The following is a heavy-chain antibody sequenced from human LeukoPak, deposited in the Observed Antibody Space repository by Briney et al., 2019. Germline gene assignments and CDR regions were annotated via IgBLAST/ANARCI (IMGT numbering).Heavy chain of an antibody. J-gene: IGHJ3*02. CDR2: IYSSGTS. V-gene: IGHV4-4*07. CDR3: ARGYGEATREAFDI. CDR1: GGSISNYF. D-gene: IGHD4-17*01. Sequence: SETLSLTCAVSGGSISNYFWSWVRQPAGKGLHCLGRIYSSGTSYYNPSLKSRVTMSVDTSKNQFSLKLSSVTAAATAVYYCARGYGEATREAFDIWGLGTMVTVSS.